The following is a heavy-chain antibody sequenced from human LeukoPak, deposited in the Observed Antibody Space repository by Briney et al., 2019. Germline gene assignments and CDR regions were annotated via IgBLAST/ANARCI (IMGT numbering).Heavy chain of an antibody. CDR2: INSGGTTT. D-gene: IGHD3-22*01. CDR1: GFTFTSFG. Sequence: GGSLRLSCAASGFTFTSFGMNWVRQAPGKGLVWVSRINSGGTTTNYADSVKGRFTISRDNAKNTLYLQMNSLRAEDTAVYYCGRETYTYDTSGPDHWGQGTLVTVSS. CDR3: GRETYTYDTSGPDH. V-gene: IGHV3-74*01. J-gene: IGHJ4*02.